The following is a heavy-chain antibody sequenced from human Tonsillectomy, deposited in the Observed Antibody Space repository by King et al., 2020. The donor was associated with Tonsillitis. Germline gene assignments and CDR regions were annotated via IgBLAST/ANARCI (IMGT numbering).Heavy chain of an antibody. CDR3: AKGGYCSSTSCPFDY. CDR1: GFTFSSYA. J-gene: IGHJ4*02. D-gene: IGHD2-2*01. CDR2: ISGSGGST. Sequence: VQLLESGGGLVQPGGSLRLSCAASGFTFSSYAMSWVRPGPGKVLEWVSGISGSGGSTYYADSVKGRFTISRDNSKNTLDLQMNSLRAEDTAVYYCAKGGYCSSTSCPFDYWGQGTLVTVSS. V-gene: IGHV3-23*01.